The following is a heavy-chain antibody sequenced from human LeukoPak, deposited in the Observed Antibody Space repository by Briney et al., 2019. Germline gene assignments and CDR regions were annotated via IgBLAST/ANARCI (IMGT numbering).Heavy chain of an antibody. J-gene: IGHJ4*02. CDR1: GFTFSSFG. CDR2: ISGSGGNT. CDR3: AKDRSRGGFDWLPVYYFDY. D-gene: IGHD3-9*01. V-gene: IGHV3-23*01. Sequence: PGGSLRLSCAASGFTFSSFGLSWVRQAPGKGLEWVSAISGSGGNTYYADSVKGRFTISRDNSKNTLYLQMNSLRAEDTAVYYCAKDRSRGGFDWLPVYYFDYWGQGTLVTVSS.